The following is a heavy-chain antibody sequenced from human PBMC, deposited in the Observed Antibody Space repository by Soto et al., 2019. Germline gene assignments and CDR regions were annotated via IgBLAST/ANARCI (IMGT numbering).Heavy chain of an antibody. CDR2: IYPGDSDT. Sequence: GESLKISCKGSGYSFTSYWIGWVRQMPGKGLEWMGIIYPGDSDTRYSPSFQGQVTISADKSISTAYLQWSSLKASDTAMYYCARQALINYDILTGYRQYYFAYWGQGTLVTVSS. D-gene: IGHD3-9*01. CDR1: GYSFTSYW. V-gene: IGHV5-51*01. CDR3: ARQALINYDILTGYRQYYFAY. J-gene: IGHJ4*02.